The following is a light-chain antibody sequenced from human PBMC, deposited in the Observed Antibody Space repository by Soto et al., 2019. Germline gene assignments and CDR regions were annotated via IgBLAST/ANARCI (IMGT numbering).Light chain of an antibody. CDR2: GNN. V-gene: IGLV1-40*01. Sequence: QSVLTQPPSVSGAPGRRVTISCTGSSSNIGAPYGVHWYQQLPGTAPKLLIYGNNNRPSGVPDRFSGSKSANTASLTISGLQAADEADYYCNSYAGGLVLFGGGTKLTVL. J-gene: IGLJ2*01. CDR3: NSYAGGLVL. CDR1: SSNIGAPYG.